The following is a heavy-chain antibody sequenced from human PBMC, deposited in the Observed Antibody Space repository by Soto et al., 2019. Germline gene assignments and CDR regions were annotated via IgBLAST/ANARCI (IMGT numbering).Heavy chain of an antibody. Sequence: GGSLRLSCAASGFTFSSYGMHWVRQAPGKGLEWVAVISYDGSNKYYADSVKGRFTISRENSQNTLYLQMNSLRAEDTAVYYCAKDGKYTQFYFHGMDVWGHGTTVTVSS. CDR1: GFTFSSYG. CDR3: AKDGKYTQFYFHGMDV. V-gene: IGHV3-30*18. J-gene: IGHJ6*02. CDR2: ISYDGSNK. D-gene: IGHD1-1*01.